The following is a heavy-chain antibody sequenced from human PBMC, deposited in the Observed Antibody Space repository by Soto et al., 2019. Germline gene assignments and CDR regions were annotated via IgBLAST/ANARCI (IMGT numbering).Heavy chain of an antibody. D-gene: IGHD3-10*01. J-gene: IGHJ5*02. V-gene: IGHV1-69*01. CDR2: IIPIFGTA. Sequence: QVQLVQSGAEVKKPGSSVKVSCKASGGTFSSYAISWVRQAPGHGLEWMGGIIPIFGTANYAQKFQGRVTITADESTSTAYKERSSLRSEDTAVYDWAREWFGEFVDAWGQGTLVTVSS. CDR1: GGTFSSYA. CDR3: AREWFGEFVDA.